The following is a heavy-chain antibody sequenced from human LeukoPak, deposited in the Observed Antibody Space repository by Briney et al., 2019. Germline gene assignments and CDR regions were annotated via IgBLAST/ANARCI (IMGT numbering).Heavy chain of an antibody. D-gene: IGHD2/OR15-2a*01. Sequence: SETLSLTCTVSGGSISSSSYYWGWIRQPPGKGLEWIGYIYYSGSTYYNPSLKSRVTISVDTSKNQFSLKLSSVTAADTAVYYCARVRRWTTSGFLDYWGQGTLVTVSS. V-gene: IGHV4-30-4*08. CDR1: GGSISSSSYY. CDR2: IYYSGST. CDR3: ARVRRWTTSGFLDY. J-gene: IGHJ4*02.